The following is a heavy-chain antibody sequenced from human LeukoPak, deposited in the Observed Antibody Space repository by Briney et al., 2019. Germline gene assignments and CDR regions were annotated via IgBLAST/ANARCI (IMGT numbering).Heavy chain of an antibody. Sequence: GGSLRLSCAASGFTFSSYSMNWVRQAPGKGLEWVSYISSSSSTIYYADSVKGRFTISRDNAKNSLYLQMNSLRAEDTAVYYCARGDGYNSPSFDYWGQGTLVTVSS. V-gene: IGHV3-48*04. CDR1: GFTFSSYS. J-gene: IGHJ4*02. CDR3: ARGDGYNSPSFDY. CDR2: ISSSSSTI. D-gene: IGHD5-24*01.